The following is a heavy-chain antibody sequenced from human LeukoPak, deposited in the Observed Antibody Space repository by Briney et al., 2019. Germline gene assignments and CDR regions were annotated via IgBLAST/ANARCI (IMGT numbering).Heavy chain of an antibody. V-gene: IGHV3-21*01. CDR1: GFIFSSYS. CDR3: ARDGGSHALDI. J-gene: IGHJ3*02. D-gene: IGHD3-16*01. Sequence: PGGSLRLSCAASGFIFSSYSLNWVRQAPGKGLEWVSCISSSTNYIYYADSVKGRFTISRDNAKNSLYLQMNSLRAEDTAVYYCARDGGSHALDIWGQGTMVTVSS. CDR2: ISSSTNYI.